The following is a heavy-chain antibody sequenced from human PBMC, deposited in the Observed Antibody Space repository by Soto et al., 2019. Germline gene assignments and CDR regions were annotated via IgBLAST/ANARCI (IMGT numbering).Heavy chain of an antibody. CDR2: VHYSGSI. V-gene: IGHV4-31*03. CDR3: VRGADRYKCGF. D-gene: IGHD2-21*02. J-gene: IGHJ4*02. CDR1: GDSIINGIYY. Sequence: QVQVQESGPGLVKPSQTLSLTCTVSGDSIINGIYYWTWIRQHPGKGLEWIGHVHYSGSIYYNPSVRSRGTMSVDTSKSQVSLELTSVTVADTAVYYCVRGADRYKCGFWGQGTLVTVSS.